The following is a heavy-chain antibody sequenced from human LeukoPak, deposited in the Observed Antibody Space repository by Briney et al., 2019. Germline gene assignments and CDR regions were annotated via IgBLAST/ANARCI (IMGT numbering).Heavy chain of an antibody. V-gene: IGHV3-30*02. CDR1: GFTFSSYG. CDR2: IRYDGSKK. CDR3: AKVFDNLDY. Sequence: GGSLRLSCAASGFTFSSYGMHWVRQAPGKGLEWVAFIRYDGSKKYYADSVKGRFTISRDNSTNTLYLQMNSLRAEDTAVYYCAKVFDNLDYWGQGTLVTVSS. D-gene: IGHD3-10*02. J-gene: IGHJ4*02.